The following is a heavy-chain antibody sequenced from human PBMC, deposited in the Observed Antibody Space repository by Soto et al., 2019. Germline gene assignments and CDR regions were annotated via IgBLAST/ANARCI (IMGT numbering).Heavy chain of an antibody. D-gene: IGHD3-10*01. CDR3: ARGYGSGSLNNCFDP. CDR2: INAGNGNT. Sequence: ASVKVSCKASGYTFVSNVIHWVRQAPGQRLEWMGWINAGNGNTKYSQKFQDRVTITRDTSASTAYMELSSLRSEDTAVYYCARGYGSGSLNNCFDPWGQGTLVTVSS. V-gene: IGHV1-3*01. J-gene: IGHJ5*02. CDR1: GYTFVSNV.